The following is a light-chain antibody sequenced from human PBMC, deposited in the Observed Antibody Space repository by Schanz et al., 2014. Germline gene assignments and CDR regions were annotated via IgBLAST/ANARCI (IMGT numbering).Light chain of an antibody. CDR1: QSVSSTF. CDR2: GAS. J-gene: IGKJ5*01. CDR3: QHYGTSLIT. V-gene: IGKV3-20*01. Sequence: EIVLTQSPGTLSLSPGERAALSCRASQSVSSTFLAWYQQKPGQAPRLLIYGASSRATGIPDRFSGSGSGTDFTLTISRLEPEDFAVYYCQHYGTSLITFAQGTRLEIK.